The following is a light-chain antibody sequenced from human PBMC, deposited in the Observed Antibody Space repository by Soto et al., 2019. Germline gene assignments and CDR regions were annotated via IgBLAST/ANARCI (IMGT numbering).Light chain of an antibody. CDR2: DAS. CDR3: QQYDNLPRV. CDR1: QDISNY. V-gene: IGKV1-33*01. J-gene: IGKJ4*01. Sequence: DIQMTQSPSSLSASVGDRVTITCQASQDISNYLNWYQQKPGKAPKLLIYDASNLETGVPSRFSGSGSGTDVTFTISSLQTEDIATYYCQQYDNLPRVFGGGTKVEIK.